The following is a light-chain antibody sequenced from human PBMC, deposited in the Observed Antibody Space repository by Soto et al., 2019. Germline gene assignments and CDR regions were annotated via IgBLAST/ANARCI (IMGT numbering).Light chain of an antibody. CDR3: QQYGSTPPT. Sequence: EIVLTQSPDTLSLSPGERATLSCRASESVSNNYLAWYQRKPGQAPRLLIYGASYRAPDIPYRFSGSGSGTDFTLTIARLEAEDFAVYICQQYGSTPPTFGLGTKVEI. V-gene: IGKV3-20*01. J-gene: IGKJ1*01. CDR2: GAS. CDR1: ESVSNNY.